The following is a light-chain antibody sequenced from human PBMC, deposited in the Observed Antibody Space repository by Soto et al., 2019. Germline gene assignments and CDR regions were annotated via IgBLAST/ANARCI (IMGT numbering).Light chain of an antibody. J-gene: IGKJ5*01. CDR2: DTS. CDR1: QSISSW. Sequence: RRTMSTTNLSGSVGDRVTITLRASQSISSWFAWYQQKPGKAPKLLIYDTSNLEAGVPSRFRGSGSGTDFTFTISRLQPEDIATYNCQQSEHLTTFGQGTRLEIK. V-gene: IGKV1-33*01. CDR3: QQSEHLTT.